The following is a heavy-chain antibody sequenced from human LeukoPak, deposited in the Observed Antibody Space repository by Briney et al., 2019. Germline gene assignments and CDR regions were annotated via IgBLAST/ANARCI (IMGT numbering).Heavy chain of an antibody. D-gene: IGHD3-10*01. Sequence: KPSETLSLTCTVSGGSISSYYWSWIRQPAGKGLEWIGRIYTSGSTNYNPPLKSRVTMSVDTSKNQFSLKLSSVTAADTAVYYCASGSSAAGSYYYYMDVWGKGTTVTVSS. CDR2: IYTSGST. CDR1: GGSISSYY. CDR3: ASGSSAAGSYYYYMDV. V-gene: IGHV4-4*07. J-gene: IGHJ6*03.